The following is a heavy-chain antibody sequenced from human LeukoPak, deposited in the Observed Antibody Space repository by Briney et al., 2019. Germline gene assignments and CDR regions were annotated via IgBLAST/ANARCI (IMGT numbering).Heavy chain of an antibody. CDR2: IYYSGST. D-gene: IGHD6-19*01. CDR3: ARSQGSGWYSRSPDAFDI. CDR1: GGSISSGDYY. V-gene: IGHV4-30-4*01. Sequence: PSQTLSLTCTVSGGSISSGDYYWSWIRQPPGKGLEWIGYIYYSGSTYYRPSLKSRVTISVDTSKNQFSLKLRSVTAADTAVYYCARSQGSGWYSRSPDAFDIWGQGTMVTVSS. J-gene: IGHJ3*02.